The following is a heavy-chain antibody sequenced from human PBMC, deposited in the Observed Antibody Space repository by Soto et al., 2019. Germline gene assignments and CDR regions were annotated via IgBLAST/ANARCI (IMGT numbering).Heavy chain of an antibody. CDR2: IWYDGSLE. D-gene: IGHD3-3*01. CDR1: GFSFSSFG. V-gene: IGHV3-33*03. Sequence: QVQLVESGGGVVQPGRSLRLSCAASGFSFSSFGMHWVRQAPGKGLEWVAIIWYDGSLEYYADSVKGRFTISRDNSKNTLDMQMNSLRVEETAVYYCAKPSYDFWSGYYHPFDYWGQGTLVTVSS. J-gene: IGHJ4*02. CDR3: AKPSYDFWSGYYHPFDY.